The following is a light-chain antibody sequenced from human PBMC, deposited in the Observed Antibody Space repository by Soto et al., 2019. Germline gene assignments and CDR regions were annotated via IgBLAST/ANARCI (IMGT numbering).Light chain of an antibody. Sequence: EIVMTQSPATLSVSRGERATLSCRASQSVSSDLVWYQQKAGQAPRLLIYDTSTRATGIPARFSGSGSGTEFTLTISSLQPEDSAVYHCQPYNKWPLTFGGGTKVDIK. CDR1: QSVSSD. J-gene: IGKJ4*01. CDR3: QPYNKWPLT. CDR2: DTS. V-gene: IGKV3-15*01.